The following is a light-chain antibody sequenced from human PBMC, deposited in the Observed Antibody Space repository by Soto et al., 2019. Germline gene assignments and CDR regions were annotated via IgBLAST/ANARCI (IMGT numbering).Light chain of an antibody. Sequence: DIQMTQSPSSLSASVGDRVTITCRSSEDISTWLAWYQQKPGKAPKLLIYAASSLQSGDPSRFSGSGSGTDFTLTISSLQPEDFATYYCQHADSFPLITFGQGTRLEI. CDR3: QHADSFPLIT. J-gene: IGKJ5*01. CDR2: AAS. V-gene: IGKV1-12*01. CDR1: EDISTW.